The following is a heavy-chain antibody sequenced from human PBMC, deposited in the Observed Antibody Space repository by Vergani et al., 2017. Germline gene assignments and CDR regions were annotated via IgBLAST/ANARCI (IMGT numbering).Heavy chain of an antibody. V-gene: IGHV3-43D*04. CDR2: ISWDGGST. Sequence: EVQLVESGGVVVQPGGSLRLSCAASGFTFDDYAMHWVRQAPGKGLEWVSLISWDGGSTYYADSVKGRFTISRDNSKNSLYLQMNSLRAEDTALYYCARDPMVRGVTSPTCFDYWGQGTLVTVSS. J-gene: IGHJ4*02. CDR1: GFTFDDYA. D-gene: IGHD3-10*01. CDR3: ARDPMVRGVTSPTCFDY.